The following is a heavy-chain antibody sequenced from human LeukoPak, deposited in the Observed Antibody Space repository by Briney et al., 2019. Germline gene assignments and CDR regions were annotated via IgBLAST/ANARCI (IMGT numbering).Heavy chain of an antibody. CDR2: ILPIFGTT. V-gene: IGHV1-69*13. D-gene: IGHD2-15*01. J-gene: IGHJ3*02. CDR1: GGTFKNYA. CDR3: GRVSCGGNCYSLIGTFDI. Sequence: SVKVSCKASGGTFKNYAISWVRQAPGQGLERMGGILPIFGTTNYAQKFQARVTITADESTSTAYMKMSSLRSEDTGVYYCGRVSCGGNCYSLIGTFDIWGQGTMVTVPS.